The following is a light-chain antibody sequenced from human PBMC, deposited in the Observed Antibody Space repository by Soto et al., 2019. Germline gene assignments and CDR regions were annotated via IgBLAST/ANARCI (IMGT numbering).Light chain of an antibody. J-gene: IGKJ4*01. CDR3: QQYNDWPPLT. CDR2: GTS. Sequence: EIVMTQSPVTLSVSPGERATLSCRASQNISRSLAWYQQKPGQGPSLLIYGTSTRAGGVPARFSGGGSGTEFTLTITSLQSEDFAVYYCQQYNDWPPLTFGGGTKVDI. CDR1: QNISRS. V-gene: IGKV3-15*01.